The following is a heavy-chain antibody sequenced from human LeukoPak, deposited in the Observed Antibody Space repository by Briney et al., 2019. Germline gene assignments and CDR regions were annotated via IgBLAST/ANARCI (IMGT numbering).Heavy chain of an antibody. CDR2: ISGSGGST. CDR1: GFTFSDYY. Sequence: GGSLRLSCAASGFTFSDYYMSWVRQAPGKGLEWVSAISGSGGSTYYADSVKGRFTISRDNSKNTLYLQMNSLRAEDTAVYYCAKDLVIPPFGYWGQGTLVTVSS. D-gene: IGHD2-21*01. J-gene: IGHJ4*02. V-gene: IGHV3-23*01. CDR3: AKDLVIPPFGY.